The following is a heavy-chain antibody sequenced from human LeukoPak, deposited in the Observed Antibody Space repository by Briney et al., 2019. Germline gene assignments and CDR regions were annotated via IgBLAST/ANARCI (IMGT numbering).Heavy chain of an antibody. CDR3: AKLGYCSSTSCYYYYGMDV. CDR2: ISGSGGST. Sequence: GGSLRLSCAASGFTFTSYTMNWVRQAPGKGLEWVSAISGSGGSTYYADSVKGRFTISRDNSKNTLYLQMNSLRAEDTAVYYCAKLGYCSSTSCYYYYGMDVWGQGTTVTVSS. V-gene: IGHV3-23*01. CDR1: GFTFTSYT. J-gene: IGHJ6*02. D-gene: IGHD2-2*01.